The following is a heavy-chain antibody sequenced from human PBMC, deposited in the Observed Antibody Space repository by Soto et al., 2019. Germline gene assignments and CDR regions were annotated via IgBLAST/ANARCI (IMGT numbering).Heavy chain of an antibody. V-gene: IGHV1-18*01. CDR1: GYTFINYD. CDR3: ARGTAVYYDILTGYPPPFDY. Sequence: ASVKVSCKASGYTFINYDISWVRQAPRQGLEWMGWISAYNGNTNYAQKLQGRVTMTTDTSTSTAYMELRSLRSDDTAVYYCARGTAVYYDILTGYPPPFDYWGQGTLVTVSS. D-gene: IGHD3-9*01. CDR2: ISAYNGNT. J-gene: IGHJ4*02.